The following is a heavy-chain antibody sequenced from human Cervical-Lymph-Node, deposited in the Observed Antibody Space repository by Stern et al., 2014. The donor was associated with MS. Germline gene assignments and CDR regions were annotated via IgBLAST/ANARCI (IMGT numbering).Heavy chain of an antibody. D-gene: IGHD7-27*01. Sequence: QLQLQESGPRLLKPSETLALICTVSGGSISRTSHYWGWIRQSPGKGLEWMGSVYESGSAKYSPSLKSRVTISVDTSKTQLSLKVNSVSGADAAVYYCARRRLTGYAFDIWGQGIMVTVSS. J-gene: IGHJ3*02. CDR3: ARRRLTGYAFDI. V-gene: IGHV4-39*01. CDR2: VYESGSA. CDR1: GGSISRTSHY.